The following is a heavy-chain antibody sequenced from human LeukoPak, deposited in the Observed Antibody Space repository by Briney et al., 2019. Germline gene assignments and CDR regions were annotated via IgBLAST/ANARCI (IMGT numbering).Heavy chain of an antibody. D-gene: IGHD3-22*01. J-gene: IGHJ4*02. CDR1: AGSISSGGDY. CDR3: ARGGDYYASSFPPFDY. Sequence: SENLSLTCAVAAGSISSGGDYWSWIRQHPGKGLEWIGYIYYSGSTYYNPSLKSRVTISVDTSKNQFFLKLSSVTAADTAVYYCARGGDYYASSFPPFDYWGQGTLVTVSS. V-gene: IGHV4-31*11. CDR2: IYYSGST.